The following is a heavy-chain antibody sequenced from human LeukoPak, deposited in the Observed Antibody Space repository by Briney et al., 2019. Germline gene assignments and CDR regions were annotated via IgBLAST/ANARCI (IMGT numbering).Heavy chain of an antibody. CDR3: AGAPYYDSSEGWDAFDI. D-gene: IGHD3-22*01. Sequence: GESLKISCKGSGYSFTNFWIGWVRQMPGKGLEWMGVISPGDSGIRYSPSFQGQVTISVDKSISTAYLQWSSLKASDSAMYYCAGAPYYDSSEGWDAFDIWGQGTMVTVSS. CDR1: GYSFTNFW. CDR2: ISPGDSGI. J-gene: IGHJ3*02. V-gene: IGHV5-51*01.